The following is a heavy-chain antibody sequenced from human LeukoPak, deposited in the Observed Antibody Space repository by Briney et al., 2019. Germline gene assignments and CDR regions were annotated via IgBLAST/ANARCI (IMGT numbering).Heavy chain of an antibody. V-gene: IGHV3-9*01. Sequence: GGSLRLSCAGSGFIFNNYAMHWVRQPPGKGLEWVSGISWNSGSIDYADSVKGRFTISRDNAKNSLYLQMNSLRVEDTAFYYCAKDNRQHYTNGPNPDSLHWGQGALVTVSS. J-gene: IGHJ4*02. D-gene: IGHD2-2*02. CDR3: AKDNRQHYTNGPNPDSLH. CDR2: ISWNSGSI. CDR1: GFIFNNYA.